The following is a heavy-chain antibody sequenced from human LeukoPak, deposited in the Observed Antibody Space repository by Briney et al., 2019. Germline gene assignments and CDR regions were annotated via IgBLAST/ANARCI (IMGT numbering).Heavy chain of an antibody. D-gene: IGHD6-13*01. Sequence: SQTLSLTCTVSGGSISGGSYYWSWIRQPAGKGLEWIGRIYTSGSTNYNPSLKSRVTISVDTSKNQFSLKLSSVTAADTAVYYCAREVGAAGIDYWGQGTLVTVSS. CDR3: AREVGAAGIDY. V-gene: IGHV4-61*02. CDR1: GGSISGGSYY. CDR2: IYTSGST. J-gene: IGHJ4*02.